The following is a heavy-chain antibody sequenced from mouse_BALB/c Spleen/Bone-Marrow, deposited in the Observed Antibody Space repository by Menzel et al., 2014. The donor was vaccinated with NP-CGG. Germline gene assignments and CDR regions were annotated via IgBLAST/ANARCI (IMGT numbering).Heavy chain of an antibody. Sequence: VQLQQSGAELVRSGASVKLSCTASGFNIKDYYMHWVKQRPEQGLEWIGWIDPENGDTEYAPKLQGKATMTADTSSNTAYLQLSSLTSEDTAVYYCNGGYYEAWFAYWGQGTLVTVSA. CDR2: IDPENGDT. V-gene: IGHV14-4*02. CDR1: GFNIKDYY. D-gene: IGHD2-3*01. J-gene: IGHJ3*01. CDR3: NGGYYEAWFAY.